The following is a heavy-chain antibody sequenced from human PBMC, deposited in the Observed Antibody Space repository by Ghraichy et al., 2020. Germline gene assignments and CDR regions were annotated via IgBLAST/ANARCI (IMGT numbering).Heavy chain of an antibody. CDR3: AREGMNGYCSGGNCYRDAFDI. V-gene: IGHV3-53*01. CDR1: GCTVISNF. J-gene: IGHJ3*02. Sequence: LKVSCAASGCTVISNFINWVRQAPGKGLEWVSVIYDGGTTYYADSVKGRFIISSDNSKNTLYLQMNSLRVEDTAVSYCAREGMNGYCSGGNCYRDAFDIWGQGTKVTVA. D-gene: IGHD2-15*01. CDR2: IYDGGTT.